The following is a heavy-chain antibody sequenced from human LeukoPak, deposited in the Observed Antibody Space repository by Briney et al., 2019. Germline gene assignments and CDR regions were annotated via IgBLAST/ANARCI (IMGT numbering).Heavy chain of an antibody. CDR1: GGSFSGYY. CDR2: IYYSGST. V-gene: IGHV4-34*09. J-gene: IGHJ4*02. D-gene: IGHD3-22*01. CDR3: ARTYYYDSSGYSGGYYFDY. Sequence: PSETLSLTCAVYGGSFSGYYWSWIRQPPGKGLEWIGYIYYSGSTYYNPSLKSRVTISVDTSKNQFSLKLSSVTAADTAVYYCARTYYYDSSGYSGGYYFDYWGQGTLVTVSS.